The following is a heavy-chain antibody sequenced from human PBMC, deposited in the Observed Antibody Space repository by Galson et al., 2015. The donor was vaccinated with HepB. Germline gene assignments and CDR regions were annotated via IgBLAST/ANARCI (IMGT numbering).Heavy chain of an antibody. Sequence: SLRLSCAASGFTFSSYAMHWVRQAPGKGLEWVAVISYDGSNKYYADSVKGRFTISRDNSKNTLYLQMNSLRAEDTAVYYCAKPKGSYSDYYYMDVWGKGTTVTVSS. CDR3: AKPKGSYSDYYYMDV. CDR2: ISYDGSNK. V-gene: IGHV3-30-3*02. D-gene: IGHD3-10*01. CDR1: GFTFSSYA. J-gene: IGHJ6*03.